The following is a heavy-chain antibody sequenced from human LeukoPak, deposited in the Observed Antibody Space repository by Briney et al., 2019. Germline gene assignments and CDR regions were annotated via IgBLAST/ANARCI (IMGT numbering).Heavy chain of an antibody. CDR2: IYTSGST. Sequence: NPSETLSLTCTVSGGSISDYSWSWIRQPAGKGLEWIGRIYTSGSTNYNPSLKSRVTISVDTSKNQFSLKLSSVTAADTAVYYCARGPSPHCSSTSCSDYWGQGTLVTVSS. CDR3: ARGPSPHCSSTSCSDY. J-gene: IGHJ4*02. CDR1: GGSISDYS. V-gene: IGHV4-4*07. D-gene: IGHD2-2*01.